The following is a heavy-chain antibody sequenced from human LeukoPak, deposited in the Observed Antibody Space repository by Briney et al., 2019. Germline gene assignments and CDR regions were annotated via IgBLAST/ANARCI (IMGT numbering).Heavy chain of an antibody. CDR1: GYSFTSYY. CDR2: IYPGDSDT. Sequence: LGESLKISCKASGYSFTSYYIGWVRQMPGKGLEWMGIIYPGDSDTKYSPSFQGQVTISADKSISTAYLQWSSLKASDTAMYYCARVRITIFEHDIWGQGTMVTVSS. J-gene: IGHJ3*02. CDR3: ARVRITIFEHDI. V-gene: IGHV5-51*01. D-gene: IGHD3-3*01.